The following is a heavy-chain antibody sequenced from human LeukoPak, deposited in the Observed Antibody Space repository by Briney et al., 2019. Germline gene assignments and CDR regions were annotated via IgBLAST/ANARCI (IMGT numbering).Heavy chain of an antibody. CDR3: ARDSCSSTSCYGSREYYGMDV. J-gene: IGHJ6*02. CDR2: ISAYNGNT. D-gene: IGHD2-2*01. Sequence: ASVKVSCKASGYTFTSYDINWVRQATGQGLEWMGWISAYNGNTNYAQKLQGRVTMTTDTSTSTAYMELRSLRSDDTAVYYCARDSCSSTSCYGSREYYGMDVWGQGTTVTVSS. CDR1: GYTFTSYD. V-gene: IGHV1-18*01.